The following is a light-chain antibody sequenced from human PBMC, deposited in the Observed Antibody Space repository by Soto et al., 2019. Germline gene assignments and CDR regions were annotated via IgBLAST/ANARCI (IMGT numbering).Light chain of an antibody. CDR1: NIGSKR. J-gene: IGLJ2*01. V-gene: IGLV3-21*02. CDR2: NDN. Sequence: SYELTHSSSVSVAPGQTARITCGGNNIGSKRVHWYQHKACQAPVLAVYNDNVRPSGIPERFSGSNSGNTATLIISRVEVGDEADYYCQVWDRSGDWICGGGTQLTVL. CDR3: QVWDRSGDWI.